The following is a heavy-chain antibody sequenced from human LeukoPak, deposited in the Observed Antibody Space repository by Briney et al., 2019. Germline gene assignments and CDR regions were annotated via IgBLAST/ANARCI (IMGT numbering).Heavy chain of an antibody. CDR3: ARGRYCSGGSCYSPPWSALNWFDP. CDR2: IIPIFGTA. D-gene: IGHD2-15*01. V-gene: IGHV1-69*13. Sequence: SVKVSCKASGGTFSSYAISWVRQAPGQGLEWMGGIIPIFGTANYAQKFQGRVTITADESTSTAYMELSSLRSEDTAAYYCARGRYCSGGSCYSPPWSALNWFDPWGQGTLVTVSS. J-gene: IGHJ5*02. CDR1: GGTFSSYA.